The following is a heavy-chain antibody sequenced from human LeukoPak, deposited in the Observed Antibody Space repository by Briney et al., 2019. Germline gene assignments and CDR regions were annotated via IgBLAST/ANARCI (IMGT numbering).Heavy chain of an antibody. CDR1: GFTFSRYD. J-gene: IGHJ4*02. V-gene: IGHV3-48*01. D-gene: IGHD3-10*01. Sequence: GGSLRLSCVASGFTFSRYDMKWVRLAPGKGGEWVSYIHSGCNTIYYAHSVKARFTISRDNSNNPLYLQMNSLRPQHSAVYYCSRESSISGSGIPTCPHYWVQGTLVTVSS. CDR3: SRESSISGSGIPTCPHY. CDR2: IHSGCNTI.